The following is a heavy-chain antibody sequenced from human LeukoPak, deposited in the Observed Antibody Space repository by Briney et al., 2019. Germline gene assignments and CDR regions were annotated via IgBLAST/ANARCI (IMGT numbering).Heavy chain of an antibody. D-gene: IGHD6-19*01. Sequence: SETLSLTCAVYGGSFSGYYWSWIRQPPGKGLEWIGEINHSGSTNYNPSLKRRVTISVDTSKNQFSLKLSSVTAADTAVYYCAVQLYSSGWYGGTFDYWGQGTLATVSS. J-gene: IGHJ4*02. CDR3: AVQLYSSGWYGGTFDY. CDR2: INHSGST. CDR1: GGSFSGYY. V-gene: IGHV4-34*01.